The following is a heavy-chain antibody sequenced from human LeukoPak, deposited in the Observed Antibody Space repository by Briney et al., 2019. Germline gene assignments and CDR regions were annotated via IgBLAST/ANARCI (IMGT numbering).Heavy chain of an antibody. J-gene: IGHJ3*01. D-gene: IGHD2-2*01. CDR2: IXDDXRNK. CDR3: ATRTSGAFDF. V-gene: IGHV3-30*10. Sequence: AXIXDDXRNKXYTDXVXGRFTISRDNSKNMLYLQMNSLXVEDTAVYYXATRTSGAFDFWGQGTMVIVS.